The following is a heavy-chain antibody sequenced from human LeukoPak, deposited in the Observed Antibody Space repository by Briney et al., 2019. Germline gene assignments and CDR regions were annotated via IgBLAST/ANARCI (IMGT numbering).Heavy chain of an antibody. CDR1: GFTVSGNS. J-gene: IGHJ4*02. V-gene: IGHV3-53*01. CDR3: ARDPPDCSGGSCRLSGDY. Sequence: PGGSLRLSCTVSGFTVSGNSMSWVRQAPGKGLEWVSFIYSGGNTHYSDSVKGRFTISRDNSKNTLYLQMNSLRAEDTAVYYCARDPPDCSGGSCRLSGDYWGQGTLVTVSS. D-gene: IGHD2-15*01. CDR2: IYSGGNT.